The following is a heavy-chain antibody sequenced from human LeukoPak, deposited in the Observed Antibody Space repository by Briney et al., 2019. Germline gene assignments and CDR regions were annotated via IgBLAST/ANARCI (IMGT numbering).Heavy chain of an antibody. J-gene: IGHJ4*02. Sequence: GGSLRLSCAVSGITLINYGMSWVRQAPGKGLEWVAGISDSGGRTNYADSVKGRFTISRDNPKNTLYLQMNSLRAEDTAVYFCAKRGVVIRVILVGFHKEAYYFDSWGQGALVTVSS. CDR3: AKRGVVIRVILVGFHKEAYYFDS. CDR1: GITLINYG. CDR2: ISDSGGRT. D-gene: IGHD3-22*01. V-gene: IGHV3-23*01.